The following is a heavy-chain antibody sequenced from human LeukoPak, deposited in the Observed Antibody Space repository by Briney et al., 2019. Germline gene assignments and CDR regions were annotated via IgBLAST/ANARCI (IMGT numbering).Heavy chain of an antibody. J-gene: IGHJ5*02. Sequence: PGGSLRLSCAASGFTFSSYSMNWVRQAPGKGLEWVSSISSSSSYMYYADSVKGRFTISRDNAKNSLYLQMNSLRAEDTAVYYCAKMVTATMRNWFDPRGHGTQVTVSS. V-gene: IGHV3-21*01. CDR1: GFTFSSYS. CDR2: ISSSSSYM. CDR3: AKMVTATMRNWFDP. D-gene: IGHD2-21*02.